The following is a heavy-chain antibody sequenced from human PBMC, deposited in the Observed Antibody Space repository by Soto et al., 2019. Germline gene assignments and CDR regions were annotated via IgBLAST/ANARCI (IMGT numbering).Heavy chain of an antibody. CDR3: ARDRGDDYGDYVGHPNLWYFDL. CDR1: GGTFSSYA. CDR2: IIPIFGTA. J-gene: IGHJ2*01. Sequence: SVKVSCKASGGTFSSYAISWVRQAPGQGLEWMGGIIPIFGTANYAQKFQGRVTITADESTSTAYMELSSLRSEDTAVYYCARDRGDDYGDYVGHPNLWYFDLWGRGTLVTVSS. V-gene: IGHV1-69*13. D-gene: IGHD4-17*01.